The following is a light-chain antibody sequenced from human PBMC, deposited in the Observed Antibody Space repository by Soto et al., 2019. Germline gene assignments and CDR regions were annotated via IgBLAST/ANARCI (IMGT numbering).Light chain of an antibody. Sequence: EIVMTQSPATLSVSPGERATLSCRASQSVSNNLAWYQKKPGQAPRLLIYGASTRATGIPARVSGSGSGTEFTLTISSLQSEDFAFYYCQQYNNWWTFGHGTRVDIK. CDR1: QSVSNN. CDR2: GAS. CDR3: QQYNNWWT. V-gene: IGKV3-15*01. J-gene: IGKJ1*01.